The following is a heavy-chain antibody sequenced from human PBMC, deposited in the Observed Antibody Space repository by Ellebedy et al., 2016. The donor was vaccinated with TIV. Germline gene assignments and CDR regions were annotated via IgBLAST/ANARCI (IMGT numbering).Heavy chain of an antibody. D-gene: IGHD6-6*01. CDR2: ITQRGAT. CDR1: SGSFSGYW. CDR3: ARASTLTPRPGRRSFILDD. Sequence: MPGGSLRLSCAVYSGSFSGYWWTWIRQPPGKGLEWIAEITQRGATNYHPSLKSRVVISVDTSTNQFSLNLRSVTAADTAVYYCARASTLTPRPGRRSFILDDWGQGTTVTVS. J-gene: IGHJ6*02. V-gene: IGHV4-34*01.